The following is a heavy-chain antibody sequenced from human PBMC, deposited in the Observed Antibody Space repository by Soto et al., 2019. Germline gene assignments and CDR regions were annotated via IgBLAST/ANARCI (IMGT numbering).Heavy chain of an antibody. Sequence: PSETLSLTCAVSGGSISSDGYSWSWIRQPPGKGLEWIGYIYHSGSTYYNPSLKSRVTISVDRSKKQFSLKLSTVTAADTAVYYCARGPYCSGGSCLYYFDYWGQGSLVTVSS. CDR1: GGSISSDGYS. J-gene: IGHJ4*02. CDR3: ARGPYCSGGSCLYYFDY. D-gene: IGHD2-15*01. V-gene: IGHV4-30-2*01. CDR2: IYHSGST.